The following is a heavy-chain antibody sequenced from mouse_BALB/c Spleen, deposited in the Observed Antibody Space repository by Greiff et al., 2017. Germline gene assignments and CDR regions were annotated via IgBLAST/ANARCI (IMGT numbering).Heavy chain of an antibody. Sequence: EVKLQESGPGLVKPSQSLSLTCTVTGYSITSDYAWNWIRQFPGNKLEWMGYISYSGSTSYNPSLKSRISITRDTSKNQFFLQLNSVTTEDTATYYCAYGNYLYAMDYWGQGTSVTVSS. V-gene: IGHV3-2*02. CDR2: ISYSGST. D-gene: IGHD2-1*01. CDR1: GYSITSDYA. J-gene: IGHJ4*01. CDR3: AYGNYLYAMDY.